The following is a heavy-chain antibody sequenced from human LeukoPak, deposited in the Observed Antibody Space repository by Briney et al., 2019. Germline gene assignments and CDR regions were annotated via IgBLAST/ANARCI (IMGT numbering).Heavy chain of an antibody. D-gene: IGHD3-22*01. J-gene: IGHJ3*02. CDR2: IYHSGST. CDR1: GDSISSYY. Sequence: SETLSLTCTVSGDSISSYYWSWIRQPPGKGLEWIAYIYHSGSTKYNPSLKSRVTMSVDTSKNQFSLKLSSVTAADTAVYYCARDKDYFDSGGAFDIWGQGTMVTVSS. CDR3: ARDKDYFDSGGAFDI. V-gene: IGHV4-59*01.